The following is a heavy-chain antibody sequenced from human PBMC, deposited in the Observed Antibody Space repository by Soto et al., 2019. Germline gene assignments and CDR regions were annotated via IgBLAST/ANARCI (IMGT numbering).Heavy chain of an antibody. V-gene: IGHV1-2*02. Sequence: ASVKVSCKASGYTFTGYYMHWVRQAPGQGLEWMGWINPNSGGTNYAQKFQGRVTMTRDTSISTAYMELSRLRSDDTAVYYCARDLGIAVDGRAGYGMDVWGQGTTVTVSS. J-gene: IGHJ6*02. CDR2: INPNSGGT. CDR1: GYTFTGYY. CDR3: ARDLGIAVDGRAGYGMDV. D-gene: IGHD6-19*01.